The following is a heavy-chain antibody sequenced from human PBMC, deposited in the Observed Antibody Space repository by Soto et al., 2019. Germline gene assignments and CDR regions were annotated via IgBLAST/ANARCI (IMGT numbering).Heavy chain of an antibody. CDR3: ARLITMVRGVRLFDP. J-gene: IGHJ5*02. CDR2: IYYNGNT. D-gene: IGHD3-10*01. V-gene: IGHV4-30-4*01. Sequence: QVQLQESGPGLVKPSQTLSLTCTVSGGSISSGDYYWSWIRQPPGKGLEWIGYIYYNGNTYYHPSLKSRVTISGDTSKNQFSLKLSSVTAADTAVYYCARLITMVRGVRLFDPWGQGALVTVSS. CDR1: GGSISSGDYY.